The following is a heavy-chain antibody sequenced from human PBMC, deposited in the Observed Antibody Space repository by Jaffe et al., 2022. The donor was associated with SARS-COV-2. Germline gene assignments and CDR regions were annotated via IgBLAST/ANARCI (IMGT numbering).Heavy chain of an antibody. Sequence: EVHLVESGGGLTQPGGSLRLSCVASGFTFSSEWMHWVRQAPGKGLMWVSRIRSDGSITSYADSVKGRFTISRDNAKNTLFLQMNSLRAEDTAVYYCARENTPQWGQGTLVTVSS. J-gene: IGHJ4*02. V-gene: IGHV3-74*01. CDR3: ARENTPQ. CDR1: GFTFSSEW. CDR2: IRSDGSIT.